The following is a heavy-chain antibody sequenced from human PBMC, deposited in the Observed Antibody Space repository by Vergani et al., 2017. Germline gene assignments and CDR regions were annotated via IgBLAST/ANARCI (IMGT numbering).Heavy chain of an antibody. CDR2: ISSSSSYI. CDR1: GFTFSSYS. J-gene: IGHJ6*03. D-gene: IGHD2-21*02. V-gene: IGHV3-21*01. CDR3: ADFLPTYYYMDV. Sequence: VQLVESGGGLVKPGGSLRLSCAASGFTFSSYSMNWVRQAPGKGLEWVSSISSSSSYIYYADSVKGRFTISRDNAKHSLYLQMNSLRAEDTAVYYCADFLPTYYYMDVWGKGTTVTVSS.